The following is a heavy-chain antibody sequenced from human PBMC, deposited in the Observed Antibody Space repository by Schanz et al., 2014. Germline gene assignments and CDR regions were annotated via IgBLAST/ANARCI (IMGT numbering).Heavy chain of an antibody. D-gene: IGHD3-10*01. Sequence: QVQLVESGGGVVQPGGSLKLSWAASGFPFTSYGRPWARQAPGKGLEWVTFIGFDGSDKYYAASVKGRFPVSRDNSKNTLYLQMNSLRADDTAVYYCAKDQLANYRGSGYNWFDPWGQGTLVTVSS. J-gene: IGHJ5*02. CDR3: AKDQLANYRGSGYNWFDP. V-gene: IGHV3-30*02. CDR2: IGFDGSDK. CDR1: GFPFTSYG.